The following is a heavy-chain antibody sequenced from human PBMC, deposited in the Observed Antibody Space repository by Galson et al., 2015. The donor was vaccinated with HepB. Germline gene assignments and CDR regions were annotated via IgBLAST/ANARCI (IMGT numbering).Heavy chain of an antibody. J-gene: IGHJ3*02. V-gene: IGHV3-53*01. CDR1: GFTVSSNY. Sequence: SLRLSCAASGFTVSSNYMSWVRQAPGKGLEWVSVIYSGGSTYYADSVKGRFTISRDNSKNTLYLQMNSLRAEDTAVYYCARYCSGGSCYSDALDIWGQGTMVTVSS. D-gene: IGHD2-15*01. CDR2: IYSGGST. CDR3: ARYCSGGSCYSDALDI.